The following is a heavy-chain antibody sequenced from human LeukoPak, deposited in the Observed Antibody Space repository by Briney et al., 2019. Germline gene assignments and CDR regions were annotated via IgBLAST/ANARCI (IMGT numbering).Heavy chain of an antibody. CDR2: ISSSSSYT. V-gene: IGHV3-21*05. Sequence: PGGSLRLSCSASGFTFSSYAMHWVRQAPGKGLEWVSYISSSSSYTNYADSVKGRFTISRDNAKNSLYLQMNSLRAEDTAVYYCARLPPDEAADYFDYWGQGTLVTVSS. D-gene: IGHD6-13*01. CDR1: GFTFSSYA. J-gene: IGHJ4*02. CDR3: ARLPPDEAADYFDY.